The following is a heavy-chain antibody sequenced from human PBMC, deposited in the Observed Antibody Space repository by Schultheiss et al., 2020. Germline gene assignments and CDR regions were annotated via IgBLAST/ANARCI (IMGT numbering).Heavy chain of an antibody. CDR3: ARDPQARYSSSFD. Sequence: SDTLSLTCPVSGGSISSSSYYWGWIRQPPGKGLEWIGSIYYSGSTYYNTSLKSRVTISVDTSKNQFSLKLSAVTAADTAVYYCARDPQARYSSSFDWGQGTLVTVYS. J-gene: IGHJ4*02. CDR1: GGSISSSSYY. D-gene: IGHD6-13*01. CDR2: IYYSGST. V-gene: IGHV4-39*02.